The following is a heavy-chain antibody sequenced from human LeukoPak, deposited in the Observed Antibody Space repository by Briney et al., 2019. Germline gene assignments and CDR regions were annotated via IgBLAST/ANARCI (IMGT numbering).Heavy chain of an antibody. CDR2: IWYDGSNK. J-gene: IGHJ4*02. CDR1: GFTFSSYG. CDR3: ARAADCSSTSCSFDY. V-gene: IGHV3-33*01. Sequence: GGSLRLSCAASGFTFSSYGMHWVRQAPGKGLEWVAVIWYDGSNKYYADSVKGRFTISRDNSKNTLYLQMYSLRAEDTAVYYCARAADCSSTSCSFDYWGQGTLVTVSS. D-gene: IGHD2-2*01.